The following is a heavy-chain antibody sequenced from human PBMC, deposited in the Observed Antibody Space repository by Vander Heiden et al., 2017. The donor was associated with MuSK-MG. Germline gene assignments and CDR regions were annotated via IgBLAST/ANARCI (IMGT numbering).Heavy chain of an antibody. D-gene: IGHD3-10*01. J-gene: IGHJ6*02. V-gene: IGHV1-2*02. CDR1: GYTFTGYY. CDR3: ARLFLWFGEFVRGMDV. Sequence: QVQLVQSGAEVKKPGASVKVSCKASGYTFTGYYIHWMRQAPGQGLEWMGWINPDRGGTSYAQKFQGRVTMTRDTSISTAYMELSRLTSDDTAVYYCARLFLWFGEFVRGMDVWGQGTTVTVSS. CDR2: INPDRGGT.